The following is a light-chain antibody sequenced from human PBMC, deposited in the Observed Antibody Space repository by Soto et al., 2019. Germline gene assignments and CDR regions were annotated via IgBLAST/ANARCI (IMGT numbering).Light chain of an antibody. J-gene: IGKJ1*01. CDR2: GAS. Sequence: DIQMTQSPSSLSASVGDRVTITCRASQGIGNDLGWYQQKPGEVPKRLISGASSLQSGVPSRFSGSISGTEFTLTISSLQPEDFATYYCLQHNRYPWTFGQGTKVEIK. CDR3: LQHNRYPWT. V-gene: IGKV1-17*01. CDR1: QGIGND.